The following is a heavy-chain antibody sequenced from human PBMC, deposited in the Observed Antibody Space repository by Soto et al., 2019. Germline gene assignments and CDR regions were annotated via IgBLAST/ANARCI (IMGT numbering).Heavy chain of an antibody. CDR3: ARVLRGVVNWFDP. J-gene: IGHJ5*02. D-gene: IGHD3-10*01. V-gene: IGHV1-18*01. CDR2: IATYNSNT. CDR1: GDTFTNFG. Sequence: HLVQSGPEVKQPGASVTVSCKTSGDTFTNFGLSWVRQAPGQGLELMGWIATYNSNTNYAPQSQGRLTLTTDTSTSTAYMELKSLGYDDTAASYGARVLRGVVNWFDPWGQGTLVTVSS.